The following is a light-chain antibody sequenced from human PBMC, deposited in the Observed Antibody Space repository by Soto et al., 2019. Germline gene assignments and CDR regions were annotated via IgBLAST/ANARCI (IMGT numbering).Light chain of an antibody. Sequence: TQPASLSGSPGQSITISCTGTSSYVGGYNYVSWYQQHPGKAPKLMIYEVSNRPSGVSNRYSGSKSGNSVSLTISGLQADDEADYYCCSLTTSHTYVFGSGTKVTVL. V-gene: IGLV2-14*01. CDR2: EVS. CDR1: SSYVGGYNY. CDR3: CSLTTSHTYV. J-gene: IGLJ1*01.